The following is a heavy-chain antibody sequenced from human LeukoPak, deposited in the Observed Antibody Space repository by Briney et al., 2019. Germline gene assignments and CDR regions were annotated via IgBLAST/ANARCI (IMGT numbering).Heavy chain of an antibody. CDR2: FYFSGST. J-gene: IGHJ4*02. CDR1: GGSISSSSYY. CDR3: ARSFCSGGSCYLYYFDY. D-gene: IGHD2-15*01. V-gene: IGHV4-39*01. Sequence: SETLSLTCTVSGGSISSSSYYWGWIRQPPGKGLEWIGSFYFSGSTYYNPSLKSRATISVDTSKNQFSLKLSSVTAADTAVYYCARSFCSGGSCYLYYFDYWGQGTLVTVSS.